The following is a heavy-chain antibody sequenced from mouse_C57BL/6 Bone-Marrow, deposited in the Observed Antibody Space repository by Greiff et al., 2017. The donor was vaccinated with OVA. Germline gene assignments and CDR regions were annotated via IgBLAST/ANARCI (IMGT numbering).Heavy chain of an antibody. D-gene: IGHD1-1*01. Sequence: VQLVESGAELARPGASVKLSCKASGYTFTSYGISWVKQRTGQGLEWIGEIYPRSGNTYYNEKFKGKATLTADKSSSTAYMELRSLTSEDSAVYFCARSEGITTVVRGFAYWGQGTLVTVSA. CDR1: GYTFTSYG. CDR2: IYPRSGNT. CDR3: ARSEGITTVVRGFAY. J-gene: IGHJ3*01. V-gene: IGHV1-81*01.